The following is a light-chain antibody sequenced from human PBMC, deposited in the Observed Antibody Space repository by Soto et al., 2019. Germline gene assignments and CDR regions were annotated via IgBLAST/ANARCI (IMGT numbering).Light chain of an antibody. CDR1: KSLLYNNTYNY. V-gene: IGKV2-28*01. Sequence: EIVMTPSPLTLPATPGEPASISCTSRKSLLYNNTYNYLDWYVQKPGQSPQLLIYFGSNRAPGVPDRFSGSGSGTDFTLKINRVEAEDVGTYYCMQALQSLTFGQGTRLEIK. CDR3: MQALQSLT. CDR2: FGS. J-gene: IGKJ5*01.